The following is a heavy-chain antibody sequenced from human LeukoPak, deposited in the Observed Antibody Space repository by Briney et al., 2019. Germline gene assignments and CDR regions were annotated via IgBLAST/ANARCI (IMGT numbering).Heavy chain of an antibody. J-gene: IGHJ4*02. D-gene: IGHD3-22*01. V-gene: IGHV4-61*02. CDR3: ARDLYYYDSSGYYIFDY. CDR1: GGSISSGSYY. Sequence: PSQTLSLTCTVSGGSISSGSYYWSWIRQPAGKGLEWIGRIYTSGSTNYNPSLKSRVTISVDTSKNQFSLKLSSVTAADTAVYYCARDLYYYDSSGYYIFDYWGQGTLVTVSS. CDR2: IYTSGST.